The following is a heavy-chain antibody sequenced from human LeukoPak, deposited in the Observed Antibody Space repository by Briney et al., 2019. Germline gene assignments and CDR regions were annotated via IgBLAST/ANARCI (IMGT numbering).Heavy chain of an antibody. V-gene: IGHV4-59*01. CDR2: IYYSGST. CDR1: GGSISSFY. Sequence: PSETLSLTCTISGGSISSFYWSWIRQPPGKGLEWIGYIYYSGSTNYNPSLKSRVTISVDTSKNQFSLKLSSVTAADTAVYYCARHGTSGTNLNWFDPWGQGTLVTVSS. D-gene: IGHD1-1*01. J-gene: IGHJ5*02. CDR3: ARHGTSGTNLNWFDP.